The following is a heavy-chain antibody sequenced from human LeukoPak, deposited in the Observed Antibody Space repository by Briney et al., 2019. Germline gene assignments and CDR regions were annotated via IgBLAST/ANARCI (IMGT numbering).Heavy chain of an antibody. Sequence: PGGSPRLSCAASGFTFSSYGMHWVRQAPGKGLEWVAFIRYDGSNKYYADSVKGRFTISRDNSKNTLYLQMNSLRAEDTAVYYCAKDVLQLELPGNWGQGTLVTVSS. J-gene: IGHJ4*02. CDR2: IRYDGSNK. V-gene: IGHV3-30*02. CDR1: GFTFSSYG. D-gene: IGHD1-7*01. CDR3: AKDVLQLELPGN.